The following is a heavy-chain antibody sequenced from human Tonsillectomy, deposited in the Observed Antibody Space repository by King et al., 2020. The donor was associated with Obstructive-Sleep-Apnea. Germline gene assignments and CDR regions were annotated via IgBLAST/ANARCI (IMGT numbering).Heavy chain of an antibody. V-gene: IGHV3-30*02. J-gene: IGHJ4*02. CDR1: GFTFSSYG. D-gene: IGHD2-2*01. CDR3: AATGYCSSTSCYGLLDY. CDR2: VHYDGHKK. Sequence: VQLVESGGGVVQPGGSLRLSCAASGFTFSSYGMHWVRQAPGKGLEWVAFVHYDGHKKYYVDSVKGRFTISRDNSNNTLYLQMNSLRPEDTAVYYSAATGYCSSTSCYGLLDYWGQGTLVTVSS.